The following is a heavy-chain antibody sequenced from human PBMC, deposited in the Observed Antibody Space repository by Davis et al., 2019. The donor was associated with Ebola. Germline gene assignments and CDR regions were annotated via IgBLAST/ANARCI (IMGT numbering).Heavy chain of an antibody. CDR3: ASTGTGYYYGMDD. CDR1: GFTFSSYA. D-gene: IGHD4-11*01. Sequence: GGSLRLSCAASGFTFSSYAMHWVRQAPGKGLEWVSVITNDGSNIYYADSVKGRFTISRDNSKNTLYLQMNSLRAEDTAVYYCASTGTGYYYGMDDWGQGTMVTVSS. V-gene: IGHV3-30*04. CDR2: ITNDGSNI. J-gene: IGHJ6*02.